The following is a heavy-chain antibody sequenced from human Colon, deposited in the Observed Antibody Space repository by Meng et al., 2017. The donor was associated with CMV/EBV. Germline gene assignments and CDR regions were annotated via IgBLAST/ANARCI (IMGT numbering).Heavy chain of an antibody. V-gene: IGHV3-74*01. CDR2: ILNDGSGT. J-gene: IGHJ4*02. D-gene: IGHD3-10*01. CDR3: ARGAGGFDY. Sequence: GESLKISCVASGFTFRNYWMHWVRQSPGKGLVWVSHILNDGSGTGYADSVKGRFTISRDHAKNTLYLQMDSLRVEDTAVYYCARGAGGFDYWGQGTRVTVSS. CDR1: GFTFRNYW.